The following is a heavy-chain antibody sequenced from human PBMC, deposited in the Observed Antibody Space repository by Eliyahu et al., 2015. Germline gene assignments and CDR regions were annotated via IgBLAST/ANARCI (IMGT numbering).Heavy chain of an antibody. D-gene: IGHD2-2*01. CDR3: ARDPLQSSYFDY. CDR2: ISSSSSYI. J-gene: IGHJ4*02. CDR1: GFTFSSYS. Sequence: EVQLVESGGGLVKPGGSLRXSCAASGFTFSSYSMNWVRQAPGKGLEWVSSISSSSSYIYYADSVKGRFTISRDNAKNSLYLQMNSLRAEDTAVYYCARDPLQSSYFDYWGQGTLVTVSS. V-gene: IGHV3-21*01.